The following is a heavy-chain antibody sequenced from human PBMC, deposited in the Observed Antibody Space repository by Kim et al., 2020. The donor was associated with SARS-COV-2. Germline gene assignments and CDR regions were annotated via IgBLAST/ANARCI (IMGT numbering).Heavy chain of an antibody. CDR3: VREDRSGNYYGLDV. V-gene: IGHV3-21*01. CDR1: GFTFSSYS. CDR2: ITSNSNYI. J-gene: IGHJ6*02. Sequence: GGSLRLSCAASGFTFSSYSMIWVRQAPGKGLEWVSTITSNSNYIYYATSVKGRFTISRDNAKHSLYLQMNSLRAEDTAVYFCVREDRSGNYYGLDVWGQGTTATVSS.